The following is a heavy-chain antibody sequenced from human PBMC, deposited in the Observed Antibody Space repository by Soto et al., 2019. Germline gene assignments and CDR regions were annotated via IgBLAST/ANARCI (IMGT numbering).Heavy chain of an antibody. V-gene: IGHV4-4*02. CDR2: IYHSGST. CDR1: AGSISSSNW. Sequence: SETLSLTCAVGAGSISSSNWWSWVRQPPGKGLEWIGEIYHSGSTNYNPSLKSRVTISVDKSTNQFSLKLSSVTAADTAVYYCARGLYYYGMDVWGQGTTVTVSS. J-gene: IGHJ6*02. D-gene: IGHD2-21*02. CDR3: ARGLYYYGMDV.